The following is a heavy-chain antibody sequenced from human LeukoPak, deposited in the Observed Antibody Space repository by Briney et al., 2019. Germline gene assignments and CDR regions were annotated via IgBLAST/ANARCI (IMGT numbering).Heavy chain of an antibody. D-gene: IGHD7-27*01. V-gene: IGHV4-59*01. CDR2: IYYSGST. CDR1: GASISSYY. CDR3: ARYGGWGLYGMDV. J-gene: IGHJ6*02. Sequence: PSENLSLTCTVSGASISSYYWSWIRQPPGKGLEWLGYIYYSGSTNYNPSLKSRVTISVDTSKNQFSLKLSSVTAADTAVYYCARYGGWGLYGMDVWGQGTTVTGSS.